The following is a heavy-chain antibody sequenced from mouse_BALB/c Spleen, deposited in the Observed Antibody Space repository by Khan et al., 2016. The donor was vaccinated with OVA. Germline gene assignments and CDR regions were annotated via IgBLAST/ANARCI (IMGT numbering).Heavy chain of an antibody. CDR3: ARQPYYHYNIMDY. D-gene: IGHD2-10*01. V-gene: IGHV2-6-1*01. CDR2: IWNDGST. J-gene: IGHJ4*01. CDR1: GFSLTNYG. Sequence: QVQLKESGPGLVAPSQSLSITSTISGFSLTNYGVHWVRQPPGKGLEWLVVIWNDGSTTYNSALKSRLTISKDNSKSQVFLKMSSLQTDDTAMYFCARQPYYHYNIMDYWGQGTSVTVSS.